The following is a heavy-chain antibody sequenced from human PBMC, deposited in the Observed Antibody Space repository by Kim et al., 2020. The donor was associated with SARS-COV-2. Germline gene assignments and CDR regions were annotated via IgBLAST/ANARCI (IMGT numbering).Heavy chain of an antibody. CDR2: IYDNSSKT. Sequence: GGSLRLSCAASGFTFSSCAMRWVRQAPGKGLEWVSSIYDNSSKTYYADSVKGRFTISRDNSKNTLYLQMNNLGADDTAVYYCAKAKRTGIREAGGVYWG. CDR3: AKAKRTGIREAGGVY. J-gene: IGHJ4*01. D-gene: IGHD6-19*01. V-gene: IGHV3-23*05. CDR1: GFTFSSCA.